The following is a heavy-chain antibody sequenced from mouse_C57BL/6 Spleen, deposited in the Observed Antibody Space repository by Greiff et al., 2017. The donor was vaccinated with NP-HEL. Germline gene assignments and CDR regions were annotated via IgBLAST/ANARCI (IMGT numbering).Heavy chain of an antibody. CDR1: GFNIKDDY. Sequence: VQLQQSGAELVRPGASVKLSCTASGFNIKDDYMHWVKQRPEQGLEWIGWIDPENGDTEYASKFQGKATITADTSSNTAYLQLSSLTSEDTAVYYCTTFTTVVPSDYWGQGTTLTVSS. D-gene: IGHD1-1*01. CDR2: IDPENGDT. CDR3: TTFTTVVPSDY. J-gene: IGHJ2*01. V-gene: IGHV14-4*01.